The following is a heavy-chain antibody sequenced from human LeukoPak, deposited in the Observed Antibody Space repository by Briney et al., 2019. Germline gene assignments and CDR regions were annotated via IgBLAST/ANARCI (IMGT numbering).Heavy chain of an antibody. Sequence: SETLSLTCAVYGGSFSGYYWSWIRQPPGKGLEWIGEINHSGSTNYNPSLKSRVTISVDTSKNQFSLKLSSVTAADTAVYYCARALQLRGERVFDYWGQGTLVTVSS. J-gene: IGHJ4*02. V-gene: IGHV4-34*01. CDR2: INHSGST. CDR3: ARALQLRGERVFDY. D-gene: IGHD3-10*01. CDR1: GGSFSGYY.